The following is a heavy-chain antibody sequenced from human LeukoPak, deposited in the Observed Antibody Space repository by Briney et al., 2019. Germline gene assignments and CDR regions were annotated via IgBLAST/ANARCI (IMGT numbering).Heavy chain of an antibody. D-gene: IGHD4-4*01. V-gene: IGHV4-59*01. J-gene: IGHJ4*02. CDR3: ARVDSNYGFDY. CDR1: GGSISSYY. Sequence: SETLSLTCTVSGGSISSYYWSWIRQPPGKGLEWIGYIYYSGSTNYNPSLKSRVTISVDTSKNQFSLKLSSVTAADTAVYYCARVDSNYGFDYWGQGTLVTVPS. CDR2: IYYSGST.